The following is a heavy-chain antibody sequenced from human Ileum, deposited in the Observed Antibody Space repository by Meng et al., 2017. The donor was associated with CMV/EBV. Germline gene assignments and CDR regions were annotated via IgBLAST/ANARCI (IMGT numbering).Heavy chain of an antibody. CDR1: GYSFTSYG. CDR3: ARVRYSSPNWFDP. CDR2: ISAYNGNT. J-gene: IGHJ5*02. V-gene: IGHV1-18*01. Sequence: QVQPVQAGARVEKAGGSCKVPCKASGYSFTSYGISGVRQAPGQGLEWMGWISAYNGNTNDAQKLQGRVTMTTDTSTSTAYMELRSLRSDDTAVYYCARVRYSSPNWFDPWGQGTLVTVSS. D-gene: IGHD6-13*01.